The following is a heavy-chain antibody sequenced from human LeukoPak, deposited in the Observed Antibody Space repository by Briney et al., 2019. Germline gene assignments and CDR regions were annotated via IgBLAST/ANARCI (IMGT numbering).Heavy chain of an antibody. CDR1: GGTFSSYA. CDR2: IVPIFGTA. V-gene: IGHV1-69*01. Sequence: GSSVEVSRKASGGTFSSYAISWVRQAPGQGLEWMGGIVPIFGTANYAQKFQGRVTITADESTGTAYMELSSLRSEDTAVYYCARDGSGYFDYWGQGTLVTVSS. CDR3: ARDGSGYFDY. J-gene: IGHJ4*02. D-gene: IGHD3-3*01.